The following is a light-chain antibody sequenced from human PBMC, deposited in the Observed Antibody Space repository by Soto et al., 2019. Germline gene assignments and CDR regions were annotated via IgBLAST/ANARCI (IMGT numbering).Light chain of an antibody. CDR3: QSFDSSLSAYV. CDR2: GNN. Sequence: QSVLTPPPSVSRAPGQRVTISCTGSSSNIGAGRDVHWYQQLPGTAPRLLIYGNNNRPSGVPDRFSASKSGTSASLAITGLQAEDEADFYCQSFDSSLSAYVFGTGTKVTVL. V-gene: IGLV1-40*01. J-gene: IGLJ1*01. CDR1: SSNIGAGRD.